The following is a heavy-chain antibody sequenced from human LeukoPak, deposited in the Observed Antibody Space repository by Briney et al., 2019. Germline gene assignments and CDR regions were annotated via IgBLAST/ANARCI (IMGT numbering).Heavy chain of an antibody. Sequence: GGSLRLSCAASGFTFSSYAMSWVRQAPGKGLEWVANIKQDGSEKYYVDSVKGRFTISRDNAKNSLYLQMNSLRAEDTAVYYCARDGDSSPHFDYWGQGTLVTVSS. CDR1: GFTFSSYA. V-gene: IGHV3-7*01. CDR2: IKQDGSEK. CDR3: ARDGDSSPHFDY. J-gene: IGHJ4*02. D-gene: IGHD3-22*01.